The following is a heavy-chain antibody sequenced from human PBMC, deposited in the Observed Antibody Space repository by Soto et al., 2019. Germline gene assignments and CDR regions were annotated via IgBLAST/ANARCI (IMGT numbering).Heavy chain of an antibody. J-gene: IGHJ3*02. CDR3: AKAMVVVTAISGGGGFDK. CDR2: ISYDGSNK. V-gene: IGHV3-30*18. D-gene: IGHD2-21*02. CDR1: GFTFSSYG. Sequence: QVQLLESGGGVVQPGRSLRLSCAASGFTFSSYGMHWVRQAPGKGLEWVAVISYDGSNKYCADSVKGRFTISRDNSKNTLYLELNSPRAEDTAVYYCAKAMVVVTAISGGGGFDKWGQGTLVTVCS.